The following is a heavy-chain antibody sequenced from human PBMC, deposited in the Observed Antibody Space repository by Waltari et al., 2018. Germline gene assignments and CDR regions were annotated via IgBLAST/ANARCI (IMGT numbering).Heavy chain of an antibody. D-gene: IGHD3-16*01. CDR2: VSWSGATV. CDR1: GFDFYDYA. Sequence: EVQLVESGGGLVQPGRSLRLSCAASGFDFYDYAMHWVRQVAGKGLEWVSVVSWSGATVGYADSVNGRFAISRDNAKNSLYLQMNSLRVEDTAFYYCAASRGVYWYFDFWGRGTLVSVSS. J-gene: IGHJ2*01. V-gene: IGHV3-9*01. CDR3: AASRGVYWYFDF.